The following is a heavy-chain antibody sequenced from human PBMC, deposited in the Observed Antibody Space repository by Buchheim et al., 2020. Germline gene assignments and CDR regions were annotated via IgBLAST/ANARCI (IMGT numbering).Heavy chain of an antibody. J-gene: IGHJ2*01. CDR2: IKSKADGGAT. V-gene: IGHV3-15*07. CDR3: STEFCSGGSCYWYLDL. CDR1: GFTFSDAW. Sequence: EVQLVESGGGLVKPGGSLSLSCAASGFTFSDAWVNWVRQTPGRGLEWVGRIKSKADGGATDYAVPVKGRFTISRDDSKNTPYLQLNSLKTEDTAIYYCSTEFCSGGSCYWYLDLWGRGTL. D-gene: IGHD2-15*01.